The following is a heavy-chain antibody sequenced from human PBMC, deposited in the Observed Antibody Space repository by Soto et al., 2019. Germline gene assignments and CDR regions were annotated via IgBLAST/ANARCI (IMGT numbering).Heavy chain of an antibody. J-gene: IGHJ2*01. Sequence: QVQLQQWGAGLLKPSETLSLTCAVYGGSFSGYYWSWIRQPPGKGLEWIGEINHSGSTNYNPSLKSRVTISVDTSKNQFSLKLSSVTAADTAVYYCARESVGYYGSGSYLGYFDLWGRGTLVTVSS. D-gene: IGHD3-10*01. CDR2: INHSGST. V-gene: IGHV4-34*01. CDR3: ARESVGYYGSGSYLGYFDL. CDR1: GGSFSGYY.